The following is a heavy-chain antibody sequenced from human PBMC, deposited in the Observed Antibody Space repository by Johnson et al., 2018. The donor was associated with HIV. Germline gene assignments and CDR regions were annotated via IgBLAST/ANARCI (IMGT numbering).Heavy chain of an antibody. D-gene: IGHD6-19*01. CDR1: GITFSDYA. Sequence: VQLVESGGGVVRPGGSLRLSCAASGITFSDYAMHWVRQAPGKGLEWVAVISYYGSNKYYADSVKGRFTISRDNSKNTLYLQMNSLRAEDTAVYYCARAGAVGFDAFDIWGQGTMVTVSS. V-gene: IGHV3-30-3*01. CDR2: ISYYGSNK. J-gene: IGHJ3*02. CDR3: ARAGAVGFDAFDI.